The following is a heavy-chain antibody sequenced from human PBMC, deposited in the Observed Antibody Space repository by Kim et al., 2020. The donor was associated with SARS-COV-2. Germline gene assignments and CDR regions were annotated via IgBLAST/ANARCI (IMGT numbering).Heavy chain of an antibody. J-gene: IGHJ3*02. CDR3: ARRKGGSWRHDAFDI. D-gene: IGHD6-13*01. V-gene: IGHV3-30*01. Sequence: DSVKGRFTISRDNSKNTLYLQMNSLRAEDTAVYYCARRKGGSWRHDAFDIWGQGTMVTVSS.